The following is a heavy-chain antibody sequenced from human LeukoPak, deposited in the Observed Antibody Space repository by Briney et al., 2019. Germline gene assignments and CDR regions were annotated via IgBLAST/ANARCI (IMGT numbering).Heavy chain of an antibody. CDR2: IYYSGST. J-gene: IGHJ6*03. Sequence: SETLSLTCTVSGGSISSYYWSWIRQPPGKGLEWIGCIYYSGSTYYNPSLKSRVTISVDTSKNQFSLKLSSVTAADTAVYYCARDHKGRLQQLDYYYYMDVWGKGTTVTVSS. CDR1: GGSISSYY. V-gene: IGHV4-59*12. CDR3: ARDHKGRLQQLDYYYYMDV. D-gene: IGHD6-13*01.